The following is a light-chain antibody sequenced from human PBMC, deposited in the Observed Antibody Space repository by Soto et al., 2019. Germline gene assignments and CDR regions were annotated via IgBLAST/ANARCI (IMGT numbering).Light chain of an antibody. CDR2: DAS. CDR1: QSVSSY. J-gene: IGKJ4*01. V-gene: IGKV3-11*01. CDR3: QQRSNWPPGFT. Sequence: EIVLTQSPATLSLSPGARATLSCRASQSVSSYLAWYQQKPGQAPRLLIYDASNRATGIPARFSGSGSGTDFTLTISSLEPEDFAVYYCQQRSNWPPGFTFGGGTKVEIK.